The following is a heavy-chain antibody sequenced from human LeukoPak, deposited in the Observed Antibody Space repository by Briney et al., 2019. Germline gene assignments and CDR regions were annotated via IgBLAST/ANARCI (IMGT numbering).Heavy chain of an antibody. J-gene: IGHJ5*02. CDR3: ARGLRYFDWFHG. CDR2: ISYDGSNK. Sequence: PGRSLRLSCAASGFTFSSYAMHWVRQAPGKGLEWVAVISYDGSNKYYADSVKGRFTISRDNSKNTLYLQMNSLRAEDTAVYYCARGLRYFDWFHGWGQGTLVTVSS. CDR1: GFTFSSYA. D-gene: IGHD3-9*01. V-gene: IGHV3-30*04.